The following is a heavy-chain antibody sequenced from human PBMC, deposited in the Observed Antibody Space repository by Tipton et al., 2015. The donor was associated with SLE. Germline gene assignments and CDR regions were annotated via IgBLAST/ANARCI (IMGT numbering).Heavy chain of an antibody. CDR2: LSASGDSR. D-gene: IGHD3-22*01. Sequence: SLRLSCAASGFPFSNFGMAWVRQTPDKGLQWVATLSASGDSRYYADSVKGRFTISRDNSKNTLYLQMNSLRAEDTAVYYCAREKDSSGYYAGCCDIWGQGTMVTVSS. V-gene: IGHV3-23*01. CDR1: GFPFSNFG. J-gene: IGHJ3*02. CDR3: AREKDSSGYYAGCCDI.